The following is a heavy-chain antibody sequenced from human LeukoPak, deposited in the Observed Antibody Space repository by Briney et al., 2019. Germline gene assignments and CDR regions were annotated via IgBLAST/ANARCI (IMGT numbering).Heavy chain of an antibody. CDR1: GGSISSYY. Sequence: ASETLSLTCTVSGGSISSYYWSWIRQPPGKGLEWIGYIYYSGSTNYNPSLKSRVTISVDTSKNQFSLKLSSVTAADTAVYYCARGYYDSSGYSMRAFDYWGQGTLVTVSS. CDR2: IYYSGST. D-gene: IGHD3-22*01. V-gene: IGHV4-59*08. J-gene: IGHJ4*02. CDR3: ARGYYDSSGYSMRAFDY.